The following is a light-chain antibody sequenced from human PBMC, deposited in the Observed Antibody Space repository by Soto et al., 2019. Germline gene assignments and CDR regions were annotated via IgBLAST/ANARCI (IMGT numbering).Light chain of an antibody. J-gene: IGLJ1*01. CDR3: QSYDSSMDV. CDR1: SGSIASNF. V-gene: IGLV6-57*03. Sequence: NFMLTQPHSVSESPGKTITISCTRSSGSIASNFVQWYQQRPGSAPTPVIYEDNRRPSGVPDRFSXSIDTSSNSXSLTISGLKTEDEADYYCQSYDSSMDVFGTGTKLTVL. CDR2: EDN.